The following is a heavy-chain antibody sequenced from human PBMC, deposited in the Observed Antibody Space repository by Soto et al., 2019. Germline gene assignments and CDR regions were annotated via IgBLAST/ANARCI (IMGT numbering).Heavy chain of an antibody. Sequence: GGSLRLSCAASGFTFSNYAMNWVRQAPGKGLEWVSAISDNGIYIYHADSVKGRFTTSRDNSKNTLFLQMNSLRAEDTAVYYCAKRDTSDWFSLDYWGQGALVTVSS. CDR2: ISDNGIYI. CDR3: AKRDTSDWFSLDY. CDR1: GFTFSNYA. J-gene: IGHJ4*02. V-gene: IGHV3-23*01. D-gene: IGHD3-9*01.